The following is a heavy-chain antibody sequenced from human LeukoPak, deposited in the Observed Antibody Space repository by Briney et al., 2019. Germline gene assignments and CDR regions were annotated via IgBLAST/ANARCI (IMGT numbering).Heavy chain of an antibody. CDR3: AKDGSGYYYDSSGYSDFDY. Sequence: GGSLRLSCAASGFTFSSYAMSWVRQAPGKGLEWVSAISGSGGSTYYADSVKGRFTISRDNSKNTLYLQMNSLRAEDTAVYYCAKDGSGYYYDSSGYSDFDYWGQGTLVTVCS. V-gene: IGHV3-23*01. CDR1: GFTFSSYA. J-gene: IGHJ4*02. D-gene: IGHD3-22*01. CDR2: ISGSGGST.